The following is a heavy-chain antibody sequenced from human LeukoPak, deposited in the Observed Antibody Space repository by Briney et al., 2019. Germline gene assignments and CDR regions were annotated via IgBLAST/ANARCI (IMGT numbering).Heavy chain of an antibody. D-gene: IGHD3-16*02. CDR3: ARDRLSADAFDI. CDR2: INHSGST. V-gene: IGHV4-34*01. J-gene: IGHJ3*02. CDR1: GGSFSGYY. Sequence: SETLSLTCAVYGGSFSGYYWSWIRQPPGKGLEWIGEINHSGSTNYNPSLKSRVTISVDTSKNQFSLKLSSVTAADTAVYYCARDRLSADAFDIWGQGTMVAVSS.